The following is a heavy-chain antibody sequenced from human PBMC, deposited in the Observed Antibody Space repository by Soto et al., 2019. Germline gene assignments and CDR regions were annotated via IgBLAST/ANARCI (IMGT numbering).Heavy chain of an antibody. Sequence: RGESLKISCKASAYNFAGYWLGWVRQMPGKGLELMGIIYPGDSDTRYSPSFQGQVTFSADKSISTAYVQWSSLKASDTAMYYCAGSYFPGGRHFLIFDLWGQGSLVTVSS. CDR3: AGSYFPGGRHFLIFDL. D-gene: IGHD1-26*01. V-gene: IGHV5-51*01. CDR2: IYPGDSDT. J-gene: IGHJ5*02. CDR1: AYNFAGYW.